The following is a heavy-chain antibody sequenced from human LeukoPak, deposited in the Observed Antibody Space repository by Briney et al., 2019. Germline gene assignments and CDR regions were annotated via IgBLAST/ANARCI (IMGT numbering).Heavy chain of an antibody. CDR2: IYHSGST. V-gene: IGHV4-4*02. J-gene: IGHJ5*02. CDR1: GGSISSSNW. CDR3: ARGNRYCSSTSCLNWFDP. D-gene: IGHD2-2*01. Sequence: PSGTLSLTCAVSGGSISSSNWWSWVRQPPGKGLEWIGEIYHSGSTNYNPSLKSRVTISVDKSKNQFSLKLSPVTAADTAVYYCARGNRYCSSTSCLNWFDPWGQGTLVTVSS.